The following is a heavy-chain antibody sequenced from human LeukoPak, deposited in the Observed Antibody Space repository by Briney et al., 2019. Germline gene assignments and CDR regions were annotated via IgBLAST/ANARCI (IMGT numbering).Heavy chain of an antibody. J-gene: IGHJ6*02. D-gene: IGHD4-11*01. V-gene: IGHV3-74*01. CDR3: ARGTAPDYSYYYYYGMDV. CDR2: INSDGSST. CDR1: GFTFSSYW. Sequence: GGSLRLSCAASGFTFSSYWMHWVRQAPGKGLVWVSRINSDGSSTSYADSVKGRFTISRDNAKNTLYLQMNSLRAEDTAVYYCARGTAPDYSYYYYYGMDVWGQGTTVTVSS.